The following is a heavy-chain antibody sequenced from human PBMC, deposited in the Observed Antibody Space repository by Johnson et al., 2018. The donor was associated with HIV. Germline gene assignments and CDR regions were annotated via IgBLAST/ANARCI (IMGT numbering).Heavy chain of an antibody. D-gene: IGHD1-26*01. CDR2: INWNGGST. CDR3: AREGVVGVKDGLI. CDR1: GLIFDDYG. Sequence: VQLVESGGGLVQPGGSLRLSCAASGLIFDDYGMSWVRQAPGKGLEWVSSINWNGGSTAYADSVKGRFTISRDKSKNTLSLQMNSLRAEDTAVYYCAREGVVGVKDGLIWGQGTMVTVSS. J-gene: IGHJ3*02. V-gene: IGHV3-20*04.